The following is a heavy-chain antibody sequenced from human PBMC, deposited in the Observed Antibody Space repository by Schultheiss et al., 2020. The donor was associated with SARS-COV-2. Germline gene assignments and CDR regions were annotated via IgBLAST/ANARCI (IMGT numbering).Heavy chain of an antibody. V-gene: IGHV3-33*06. Sequence: GGSLRLSCAASGFTFSDYEMNWVRQAPGKGLEWVAVIWYDGSNKYYADSVKGRFTISRDNSKNTLYLQMNSLRAGDTAVYYCAKYRSRGYSYGYDFDYWGQGTLVTVSS. CDR3: AKYRSRGYSYGYDFDY. J-gene: IGHJ4*02. CDR2: IWYDGSNK. CDR1: GFTFSDYE. D-gene: IGHD5-18*01.